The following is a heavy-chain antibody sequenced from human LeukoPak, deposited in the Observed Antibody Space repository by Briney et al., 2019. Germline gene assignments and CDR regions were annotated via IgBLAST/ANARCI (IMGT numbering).Heavy chain of an antibody. D-gene: IGHD6-19*01. CDR1: GFTFSSYG. J-gene: IGHJ4*02. CDR2: IWYDGSNK. CDR3: ARDYSVAGLGFDY. Sequence: GGSLRLSCAASGFTFSSYGMHWVRQAPGKGLEWVAVIWYDGSNKYYADSVKGRFTISRDNSKNTLCLQMNSLRAEDTAVYYCARDYSVAGLGFDYWGQGTLVTVSS. V-gene: IGHV3-33*01.